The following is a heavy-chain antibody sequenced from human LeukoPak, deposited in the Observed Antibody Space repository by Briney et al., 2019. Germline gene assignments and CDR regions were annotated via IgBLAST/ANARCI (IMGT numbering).Heavy chain of an antibody. Sequence: GGSLRLPCAASGFTFSSYAMSWVRQAPGKGLEWASGISGSGGTTYYADSVKGRFTISRDNFKNTLYLQMNSLRAEDTAVYYCAKGPYSGGFDYWGQGTLVTVSS. J-gene: IGHJ4*02. CDR3: AKGPYSGGFDY. CDR1: GFTFSSYA. V-gene: IGHV3-23*01. D-gene: IGHD6-19*01. CDR2: ISGSGGTT.